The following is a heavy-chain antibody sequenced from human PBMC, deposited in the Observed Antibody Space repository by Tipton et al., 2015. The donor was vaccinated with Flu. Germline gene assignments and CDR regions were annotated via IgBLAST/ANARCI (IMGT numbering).Heavy chain of an antibody. CDR3: ARDDGYRYYGMDV. Sequence: TLSLTCTVSGGSISSYYWSWIRQPPGKGLEWIGYIYYSGSTNYNPSLKSRVTISVDTSKNQFSLKLSSVTAADTAVYYCARDDGYRYYGMDVWGQGTTVTVSS. D-gene: IGHD5-24*01. CDR1: GGSISSYY. CDR2: IYYSGST. V-gene: IGHV4-59*01. J-gene: IGHJ6*02.